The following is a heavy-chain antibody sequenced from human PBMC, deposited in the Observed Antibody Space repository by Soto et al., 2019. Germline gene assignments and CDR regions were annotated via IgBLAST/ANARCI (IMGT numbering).Heavy chain of an antibody. Sequence: GGSLRLSCAASGFTFSNYAMNWVRQAPGKGLEWVSAISGSGGSTNYADSVKGRVTMTRDTSTSTVYMELSSLRSEDTAVYYCARGVWALRYFGAQAYYFDYWGQGTLVTVSS. CDR1: GFTFSNYA. CDR3: ARGVWALRYFGAQAYYFDY. D-gene: IGHD3-9*01. CDR2: ISGSGGST. J-gene: IGHJ4*02. V-gene: IGHV3-23*01.